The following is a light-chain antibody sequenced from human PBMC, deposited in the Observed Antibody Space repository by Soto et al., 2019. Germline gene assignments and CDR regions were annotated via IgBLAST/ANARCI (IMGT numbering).Light chain of an antibody. V-gene: IGLV2-14*01. CDR2: DVS. Sequence: QSALTQPASVSGSPEQSITISCTGSSSDVGGYSYVSWYQQHPGKAPKLMIYDVSNRPSGVSNRFSGSKSGNTASLTISGLQAQDEADYYCSSYTSSSTGDVFGTGTKLTVL. J-gene: IGLJ1*01. CDR3: SSYTSSSTGDV. CDR1: SSDVGGYSY.